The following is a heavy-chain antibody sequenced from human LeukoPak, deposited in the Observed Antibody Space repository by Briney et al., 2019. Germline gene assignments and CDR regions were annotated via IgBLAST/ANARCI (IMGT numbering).Heavy chain of an antibody. V-gene: IGHV3-9*01. Sequence: QSGGSLRLSCAASGFTFDDYAMNWVRQAPGKGLEWVSGISWNSGRIEYADSVKGRFTISRDNSKNTLYLQMNSLRAEDTAVYYCARDKQWLVGWEFDIWGQGTMVTVSS. CDR2: ISWNSGRI. CDR3: ARDKQWLVGWEFDI. CDR1: GFTFDDYA. J-gene: IGHJ3*02. D-gene: IGHD6-19*01.